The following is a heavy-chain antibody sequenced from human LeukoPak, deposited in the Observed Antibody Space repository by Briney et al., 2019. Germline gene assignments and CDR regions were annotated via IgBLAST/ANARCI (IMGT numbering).Heavy chain of an antibody. CDR1: GGSISSYY. CDR2: IYYSGST. V-gene: IGHV4-59*01. Sequence: SETLSLTCTVSGGSISSYYWSWIRQPPGKGLEWIGNIYYSGSTNYNPSLKSRVTISVDTSKNQFSLNLSSVTAADTAVYYCARAEPDPRRRRDGYSPYYYYGMDVWGQGTTVTVSS. D-gene: IGHD5-24*01. J-gene: IGHJ6*02. CDR3: ARAEPDPRRRRDGYSPYYYYGMDV.